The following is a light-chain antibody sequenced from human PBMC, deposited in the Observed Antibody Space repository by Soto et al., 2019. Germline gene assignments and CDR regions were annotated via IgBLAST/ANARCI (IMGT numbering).Light chain of an antibody. CDR2: AAS. Sequence: AIQMTQSPSSLSASVGDRVTIACRASQGIRNDLVWYQQKPGKAPNLLIYAASSLQSGVPSRFSDSGSGTDFTLTISSLQPEDFATYYCLRHYNFPRTFGQGTKVEIK. J-gene: IGKJ1*01. CDR3: LRHYNFPRT. V-gene: IGKV1-6*01. CDR1: QGIRND.